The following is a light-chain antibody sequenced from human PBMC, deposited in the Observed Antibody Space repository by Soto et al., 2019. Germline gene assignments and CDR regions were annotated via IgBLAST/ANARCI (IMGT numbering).Light chain of an antibody. Sequence: DVVMTQSPLSRPVTLGQPASISCRSSQGLVHSDGKTYLNWFQQRPGQSTRRLIDKVSNRNHGVPERFSGSGSGTDFTLKTSSVEDADVLVYYCMQGTNRPLTFGQGTKVEIK. J-gene: IGKJ1*01. CDR2: KVS. CDR1: QGLVHSDGKTY. CDR3: MQGTNRPLT. V-gene: IGKV2-30*02.